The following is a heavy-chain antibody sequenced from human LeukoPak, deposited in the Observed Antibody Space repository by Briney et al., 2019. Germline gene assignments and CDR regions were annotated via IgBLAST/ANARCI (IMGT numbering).Heavy chain of an antibody. J-gene: IGHJ4*02. CDR1: GFTFSSYA. D-gene: IGHD6-13*01. V-gene: IGHV3-23*01. CDR2: ISGSGDRR. Sequence: PGGSLRLSCGASGFTFSSYAMSWVRQAPGKGQEWVSGISGSGDRRNYADSVKGRFTISRDISKNTLYLQMNSLRAEDTAVYYCAKGPKQLLVGSRGYYFDYWGQGTLVTVSS. CDR3: AKGPKQLLVGSRGYYFDY.